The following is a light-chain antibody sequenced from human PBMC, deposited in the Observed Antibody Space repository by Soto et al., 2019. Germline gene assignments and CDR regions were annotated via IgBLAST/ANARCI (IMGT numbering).Light chain of an antibody. CDR1: SSDVGGYNY. CDR2: EVS. CDR3: SSYAGSNKLGV. V-gene: IGLV2-8*01. J-gene: IGLJ2*01. Sequence: QSALTQPPSASGSPGQSVTISCTGTSSDVGGYNYVSWYQQHPGKAPKPMIYEVSKRPSGVPDRFSGSKSGNTASLTVSGLQAEDEADYYCSSYAGSNKLGVFGGGTKLTVL.